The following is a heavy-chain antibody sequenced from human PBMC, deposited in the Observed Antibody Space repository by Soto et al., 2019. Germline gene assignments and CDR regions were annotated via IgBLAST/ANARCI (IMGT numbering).Heavy chain of an antibody. CDR1: GGSFSGYY. CDR2: INHSGST. CDR3: ARAVIVVVPAAMRGQYWFDP. Sequence: QVQLQQWGAGLLKPSETLSLTCAVYGGSFSGYYWSWIRQPPWKGLEWIGEINHSGSTNYNPSLKSRVTISVDTSKNQFSLKLSSVTAADTAVYYCARAVIVVVPAAMRGQYWFDPWGQGTLVTVSS. J-gene: IGHJ5*02. D-gene: IGHD2-2*01. V-gene: IGHV4-34*01.